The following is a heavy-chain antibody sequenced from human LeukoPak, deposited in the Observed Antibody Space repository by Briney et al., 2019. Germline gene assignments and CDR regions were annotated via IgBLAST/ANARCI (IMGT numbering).Heavy chain of an antibody. J-gene: IGHJ6*02. Sequence: PSETLSLTCTVSGGSISSYYWSWIRQPPGKRLEWIGYIYYSGSTNYNPSLKSRVTISVDTSKNQFSLKLSSVTAADTAVYYCARQNSSSWSPYYYYGMDVWAKGPRSPSP. CDR1: GGSISSYY. D-gene: IGHD6-13*01. CDR2: IYYSGST. V-gene: IGHV4-59*01. CDR3: ARQNSSSWSPYYYYGMDV.